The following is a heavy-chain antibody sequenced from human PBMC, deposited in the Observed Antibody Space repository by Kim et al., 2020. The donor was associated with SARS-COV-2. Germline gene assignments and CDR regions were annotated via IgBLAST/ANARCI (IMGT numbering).Heavy chain of an antibody. V-gene: IGHV3-30-3*01. D-gene: IGHD5-18*01. CDR1: GFTFSSYA. CDR2: ISYDGSNK. Sequence: GGSLRLSCEASGFTFSSYAMHWVRQAPGKGLEWVALISYDGSNKYYADSVKGRFTISRDNSKNTVYLQVNSLRAEDTAVYYCARGLSGYNSADYGGQGTL. J-gene: IGHJ4*02. CDR3: ARGLSGYNSADY.